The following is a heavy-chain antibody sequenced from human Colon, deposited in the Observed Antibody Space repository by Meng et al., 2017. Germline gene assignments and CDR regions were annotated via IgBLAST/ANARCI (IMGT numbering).Heavy chain of an antibody. Sequence: QLQLQESGPGLVKPSETLSLTCTVSGGSTTSTSYYWDWIRQSPAKGLEWIGTIGYSGTIVYKPSLSSRVTMTLDTSKNQFSLKLSSVTAPDTAVYYCARRVHDGSGHHYFDYWGQGTLVTVSS. CDR3: ARRVHDGSGHHYFDY. CDR2: IGYSGTI. D-gene: IGHD3-22*01. J-gene: IGHJ4*02. CDR1: GGSTTSTSYY. V-gene: IGHV4-39*01.